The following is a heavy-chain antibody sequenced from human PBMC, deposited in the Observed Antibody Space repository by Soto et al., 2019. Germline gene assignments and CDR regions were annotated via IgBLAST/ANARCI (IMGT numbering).Heavy chain of an antibody. V-gene: IGHV4-39*01. Sequence: SETLSLTCTVSGGSISSSSYYWGWIRQPPGKGLEWIGSIYYSGSTYYNPSLKVGVTISVNTSKDQFSLKLSSVTAADTAVYYCARQKKDKYSSGYYYSFDYWGQGTLVTVSS. J-gene: IGHJ4*02. CDR1: GGSISSSSYY. D-gene: IGHD3-22*01. CDR2: IYYSGST. CDR3: ARQKKDKYSSGYYYSFDY.